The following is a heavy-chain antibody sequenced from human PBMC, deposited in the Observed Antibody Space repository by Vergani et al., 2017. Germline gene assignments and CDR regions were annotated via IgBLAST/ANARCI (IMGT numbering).Heavy chain of an antibody. J-gene: IGHJ3*02. D-gene: IGHD2-2*01. CDR2: INAGNGNT. Sequence: QVQLVQSGAEVKKPGASVKVSCKASGYTFTSYAMHWVRQAPGQRLEWMGWINAGNGNTKYSQKFQGRVTITRDTSASTAYMELSSLRSEDTAVYYCARDQGRDQLLVWAFDIWGQGTMVTVSS. CDR3: ARDQGRDQLLVWAFDI. V-gene: IGHV1-3*01. CDR1: GYTFTSYA.